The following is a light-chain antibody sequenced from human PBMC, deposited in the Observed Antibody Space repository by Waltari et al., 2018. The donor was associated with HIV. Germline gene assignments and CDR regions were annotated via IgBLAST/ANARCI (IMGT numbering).Light chain of an antibody. V-gene: IGLV1-44*01. CDR3: ATWDDTQNGWV. Sequence: QSVLTQPPSASGAPGHRVIISCSGSRSHIGTKPIIWYQHLPGTAPRLLIDDNNQRPSGVPDRFSGSKSGTSGSLAISGLQSEDETDYYCATWDDTQNGWVFGAGTKLTVL. CDR1: RSHIGTKP. CDR2: DNN. J-gene: IGLJ3*02.